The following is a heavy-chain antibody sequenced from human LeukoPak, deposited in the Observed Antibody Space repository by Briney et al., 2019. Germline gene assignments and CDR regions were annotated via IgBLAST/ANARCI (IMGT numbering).Heavy chain of an antibody. Sequence: PGESLRLSCAASGFNFSDYYMTWIRQAPGKGLEWISYISTSAGNIYYADSVKGRFTISRENAKDSLYLQRNSLRAEDTAVYYGARDAIDSSGFDFDYWGPGTLVTVSS. CDR1: GFNFSDYY. D-gene: IGHD3-22*01. CDR2: ISTSAGNI. J-gene: IGHJ4*02. V-gene: IGHV3-11*01. CDR3: ARDAIDSSGFDFDY.